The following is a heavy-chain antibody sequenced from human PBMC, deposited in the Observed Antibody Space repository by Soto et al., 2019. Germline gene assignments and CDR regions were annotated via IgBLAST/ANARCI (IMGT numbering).Heavy chain of an antibody. Sequence: EVQLLESGGGLVQPGGSLRLSCAASGFSFRNYAMSWVRQAPGKGLEWISTLTGSSSNIYYADSVKGRFAISRDNSRNTVYLQMNSLTAEDTAVYYCANGRATYGLLTHDYWGQGTLVTVSS. D-gene: IGHD3-10*01. CDR1: GFSFRNYA. CDR2: LTGSSSNI. J-gene: IGHJ4*02. CDR3: ANGRATYGLLTHDY. V-gene: IGHV3-23*01.